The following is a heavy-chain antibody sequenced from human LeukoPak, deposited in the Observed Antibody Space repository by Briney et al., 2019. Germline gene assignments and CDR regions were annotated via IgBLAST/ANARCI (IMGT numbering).Heavy chain of an antibody. CDR1: GFTFSNYA. V-gene: IGHV3-30-3*01. CDR3: GRDGDSSGYFYFDN. D-gene: IGHD3-22*01. CDR2: ILHDGSNK. J-gene: IGHJ4*02. Sequence: GRSLRLSCAASGFTFSNYAMHWVRQAPGKGLEWVAGILHDGSNKYYADSVKGRFTISRGNSKNTLSLQMNSLRADDTAVYYCGRDGDSSGYFYFDNWGQGTLVTVSS.